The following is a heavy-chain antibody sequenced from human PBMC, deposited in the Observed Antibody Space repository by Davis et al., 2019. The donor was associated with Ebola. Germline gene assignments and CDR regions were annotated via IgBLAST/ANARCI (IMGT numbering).Heavy chain of an antibody. Sequence: PGGSLRLSCAASGFAFSNYGMHWVRQAPGKGPEWVAFIRYDATNEDYSVSVKGRFTISRDNSKNTLYLQMNSLRAEDTAVYYCAKEGQLGYFDLWGRGTLVTVSS. CDR2: IRYDATNE. CDR1: GFAFSNYG. CDR3: AKEGQLGYFDL. J-gene: IGHJ2*01. V-gene: IGHV3-30*02.